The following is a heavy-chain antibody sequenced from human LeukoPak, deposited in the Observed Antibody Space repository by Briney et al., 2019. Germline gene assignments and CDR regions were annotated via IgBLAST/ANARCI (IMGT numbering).Heavy chain of an antibody. CDR3: SKDSGFYCSSTSCSDPDY. CDR1: GFTFSSYG. CDR2: IRYDGSNK. V-gene: IGHV3-30*02. Sequence: GGSLRLSCAASGFTFSSYGMHWVRQAPGKGLEWVAFIRYDGSNKYYADSVKGRFTISRDNSKNTLYLQMNSLRAEDTAVYYCSKDSGFYCSSTSCSDPDYWGQGTLVTVSS. D-gene: IGHD2-2*01. J-gene: IGHJ4*02.